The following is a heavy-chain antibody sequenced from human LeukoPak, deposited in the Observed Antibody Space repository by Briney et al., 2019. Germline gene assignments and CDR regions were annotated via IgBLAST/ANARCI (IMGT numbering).Heavy chain of an antibody. CDR2: ISAYNGNT. D-gene: IGHD3-9*01. Sequence: ASVKVSCKASGYTFTSYGISWVRQAPGQGLEWMGWISAYNGNTNYAQKLQGRVTMTTDTSTSTAYMELRSLRSDDTAVYYCAREKGRYFDWLPDGYYYYYMDVWGKGTTVTVSS. V-gene: IGHV1-18*01. J-gene: IGHJ6*03. CDR3: AREKGRYFDWLPDGYYYYYMDV. CDR1: GYTFTSYG.